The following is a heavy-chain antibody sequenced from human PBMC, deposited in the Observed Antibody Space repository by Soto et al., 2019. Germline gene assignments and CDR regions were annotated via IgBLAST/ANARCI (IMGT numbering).Heavy chain of an antibody. D-gene: IGHD6-19*01. CDR3: ASLYSSGWYGGYYYYGMDV. J-gene: IGHJ6*02. CDR1: VGSISSYY. Sequence: SEPLSLTCTVSVGSISSYYWSWFRQPPVEVLEWIGLIYTSGSTNYNPSLKSRVTMSVDTSKNQFSLKLSSVTAADTAVYYCASLYSSGWYGGYYYYGMDVWGQGTTVTVSS. V-gene: IGHV4-4*07. CDR2: IYTSGST.